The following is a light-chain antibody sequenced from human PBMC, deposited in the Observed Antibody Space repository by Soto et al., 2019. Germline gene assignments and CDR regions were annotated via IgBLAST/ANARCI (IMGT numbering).Light chain of an antibody. J-gene: IGKJ5*01. Sequence: DIQMTQSPSSRSASVGDRGTITFQARQNINNYLNWYQQKPGRAPKLLIYDASKLEAGVPSRFRGSGSGTDFTSTISRLQPEDIATYYCQQYENLPTFGQGTRLEIK. CDR1: QNINNY. CDR3: QQYENLPT. V-gene: IGKV1-33*01. CDR2: DAS.